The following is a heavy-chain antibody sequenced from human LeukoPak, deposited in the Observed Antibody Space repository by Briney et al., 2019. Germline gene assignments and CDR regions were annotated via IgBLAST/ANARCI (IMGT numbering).Heavy chain of an antibody. CDR3: AKSGSRYYGSGSYYNDY. CDR2: INSDGSST. V-gene: IGHV3-74*01. Sequence: PGGSLRLSCAASGFTFSSYTMNWVRQAPGKGLEWVSRINSDGSSTSYADSVKGRFTISRDNSKNTLYLQMNSLRAEDTAVYYCAKSGSRYYGSGSYYNDYWGQGTLVTVSS. J-gene: IGHJ4*02. CDR1: GFTFSSYT. D-gene: IGHD3-10*01.